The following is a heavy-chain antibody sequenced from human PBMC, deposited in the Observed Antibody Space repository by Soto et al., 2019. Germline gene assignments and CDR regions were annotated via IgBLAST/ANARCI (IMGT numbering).Heavy chain of an antibody. CDR3: ARVSVSGTYSDY. CDR2: IYHIGRT. D-gene: IGHD6-19*01. J-gene: IGHJ4*02. V-gene: IGHV4-4*02. Sequence: LSLTCAVSGGSISSSNWWTWVLQPPGKGLEWIGEIYHIGRTNYNPSLKSRVTISVDKSKNQFSLNLSSVTAADTAVYYCARVSVSGTYSDYLGQGTLVAVSS. CDR1: GGSISSSNW.